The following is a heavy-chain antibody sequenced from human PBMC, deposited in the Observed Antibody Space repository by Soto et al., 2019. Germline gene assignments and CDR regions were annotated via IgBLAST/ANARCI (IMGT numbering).Heavy chain of an antibody. CDR1: GFSLSTSGVA. V-gene: IGHV2-5*02. Sequence: QVTLKESGPALVKPTQTLTLTCTFSGFSLSTSGVAVGWVRQPPGKALEWLALIYWDNDRRYSPSLKSRLAISKDASNNQVVLTMTNMDPADTATYYCVHRPSHTTNGGAFDYWGQGTLVTVSS. CDR3: VHRPSHTTNGGAFDY. CDR2: IYWDNDR. D-gene: IGHD7-27*01. J-gene: IGHJ4*02.